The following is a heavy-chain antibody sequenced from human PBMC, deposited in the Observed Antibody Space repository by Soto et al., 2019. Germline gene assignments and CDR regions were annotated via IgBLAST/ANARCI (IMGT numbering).Heavy chain of an antibody. V-gene: IGHV1-18*01. Sequence: SSVKVSCKASGFTFSNYGLNWVRQAPGQGLEWMGWVSANNGHTNYAQNLQGRVSMTTDTSTSTAYMELRGLTFDDTAVYYCARDIESVTAKHFFYYYAMDVWGQGAPVT. J-gene: IGHJ6*02. CDR2: VSANNGHT. CDR3: ARDIESVTAKHFFYYYAMDV. D-gene: IGHD2-8*01. CDR1: GFTFSNYG.